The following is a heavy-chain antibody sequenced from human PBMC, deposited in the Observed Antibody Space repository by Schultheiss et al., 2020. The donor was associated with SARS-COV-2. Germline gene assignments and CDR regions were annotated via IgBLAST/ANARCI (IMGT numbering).Heavy chain of an antibody. V-gene: IGHV4-59*01. J-gene: IGHJ4*02. CDR2: IYYSGST. CDR1: GGSISSYY. D-gene: IGHD3-3*01. CDR3: ARGPPDFWSGYWVY. Sequence: SETLSLTCTVSGGSISSYYWSWIRQPPGKGLEWIGYIYYSGSTNYNPSLKSRVTISVDTSKNQFSLKLSSVTAADTAVYYCARGPPDFWSGYWVYWGQGTLVTVSS.